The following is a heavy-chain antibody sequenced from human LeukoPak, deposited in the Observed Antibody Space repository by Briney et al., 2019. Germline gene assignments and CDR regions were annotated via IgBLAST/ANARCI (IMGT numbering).Heavy chain of an antibody. Sequence: TGGSLRLSCAASGFTFSNAWMSWVRQAPGKGLEWVGRIKSKTDGGTTDYAAPVKGRFTISRDDSKNTLYLQMNSLKTEDTAVYYCTTDYGSGSYYTSGDPLDYWGQGTLVTVSS. V-gene: IGHV3-15*01. J-gene: IGHJ4*02. CDR3: TTDYGSGSYYTSGDPLDY. D-gene: IGHD3-10*01. CDR1: GFTFSNAW. CDR2: IKSKTDGGTT.